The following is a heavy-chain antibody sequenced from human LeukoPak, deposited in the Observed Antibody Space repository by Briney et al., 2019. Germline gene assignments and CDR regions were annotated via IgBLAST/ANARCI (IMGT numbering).Heavy chain of an antibody. D-gene: IGHD1-26*01. CDR3: AKRTKVGATTFHYYGMDV. CDR1: GFTFSSYE. Sequence: GGSLRLSCAASGFTFSSYEMNWVRLAPGKGLEMVTFISYDGNTKYHADSVKGRFTISRDNSKNTLYLQMDSLRAEDTAVYYCAKRTKVGATTFHYYGMDVWGQGTTVTVSS. V-gene: IGHV3-30*18. CDR2: ISYDGNTK. J-gene: IGHJ6*02.